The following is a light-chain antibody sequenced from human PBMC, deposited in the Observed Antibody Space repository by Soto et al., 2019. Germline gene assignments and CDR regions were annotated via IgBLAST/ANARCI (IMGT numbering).Light chain of an antibody. CDR2: PSS. CDR3: QQANTFPIS. Sequence: DIQMTQSPSSVSASVGDRVTITCRASQDILSWFAWYQQKPGEAPRLLIYPSSNLQSGVPSRFSGPGSGTEFTLTISPLQPQHFPTYYFQQANTFPISFGPGTIFHI. V-gene: IGKV1-12*01. J-gene: IGKJ3*01. CDR1: QDILSW.